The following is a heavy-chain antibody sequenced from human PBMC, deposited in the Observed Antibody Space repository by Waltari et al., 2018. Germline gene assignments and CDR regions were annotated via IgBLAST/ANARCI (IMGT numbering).Heavy chain of an antibody. CDR3: MRRSRASGRADS. D-gene: IGHD2-15*01. CDR1: GYSFPIHW. V-gene: IGHV5-51*01. J-gene: IGHJ5*01. CDR2: IYPDDSRA. Sequence: EVQLVQSGPEMKKPGESLKISCKGSGYSFPIHWSGWVRQMPGKGLEWMGIIYPDDSRAAYSPSFEGQVTFSVDKSIRTTYLQWASLKASDTAVYYCMRRSRASGRADSWGQGTQVTVSS.